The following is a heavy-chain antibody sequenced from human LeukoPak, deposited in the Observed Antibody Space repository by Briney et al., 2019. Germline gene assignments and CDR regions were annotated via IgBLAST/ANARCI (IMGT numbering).Heavy chain of an antibody. CDR3: AREEGHCSGGSCYYWFDP. CDR1: EYTFTSHD. D-gene: IGHD2-15*01. J-gene: IGHJ5*02. CDR2: MNPNSGNT. V-gene: IGHV1-8*01. Sequence: ASVKVSCKASEYTFTSHDINWVRQATGQGLEWMGWMNPNSGNTGYAQKFQGRVTMTRNTSISTAYMELGSLTSEDTAVYYCAREEGHCSGGSCYYWFDPWGQGTLVTVSS.